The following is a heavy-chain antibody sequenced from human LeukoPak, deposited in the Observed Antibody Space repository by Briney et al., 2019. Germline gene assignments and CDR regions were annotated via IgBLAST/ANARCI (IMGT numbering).Heavy chain of an antibody. CDR1: GFTVSSNY. V-gene: IGHV3-53*01. J-gene: IGHJ6*02. CDR2: IYSGGST. D-gene: IGHD4-23*01. Sequence: PGGSLRLSCAASGFTVSSNYMSWVRQAPGKGLEWVSVIYSGGSTYYADSVKGRFTISRDNSKNTLYLQMNSLRAEDTAVYYCARDFVYGGNSDEDYYYGMDVRGQGTTVTVSS. CDR3: ARDFVYGGNSDEDYYYGMDV.